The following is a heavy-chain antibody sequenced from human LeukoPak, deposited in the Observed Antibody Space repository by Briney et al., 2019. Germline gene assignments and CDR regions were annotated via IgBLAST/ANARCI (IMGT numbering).Heavy chain of an antibody. CDR3: ASSLAVAQRY. CDR2: IYYSGST. CDR1: GGSISSGGYS. V-gene: IGHV4-30-4*07. D-gene: IGHD6-19*01. Sequence: PSETLSLTCAVSGGSISSGGYSWSWIRQPPGKGLEWIGYIYYSGSTYYNPSLKSRVTISVDTSKNQFSLKLSSVTAADTAVYYCASSLAVAQRYWGQGTLVTVSS. J-gene: IGHJ4*02.